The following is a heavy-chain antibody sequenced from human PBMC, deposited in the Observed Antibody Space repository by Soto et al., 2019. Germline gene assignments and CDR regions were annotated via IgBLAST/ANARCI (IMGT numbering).Heavy chain of an antibody. CDR2: INHSGST. D-gene: IGHD1-20*01. V-gene: IGHV4-34*01. J-gene: IGHJ6*02. CDR1: GGSFSGYY. CDR3: ARVVTGITLRYYYGMDV. Sequence: SETLSLTCAVYGGSFSGYYWSWIRQPPGKGLEWIGEINHSGSTNYNPSLKSRVTISVDTSKNQFSLKLSSVTAADTAVYYCARVVTGITLRYYYGMDVWGQGTTVTVS.